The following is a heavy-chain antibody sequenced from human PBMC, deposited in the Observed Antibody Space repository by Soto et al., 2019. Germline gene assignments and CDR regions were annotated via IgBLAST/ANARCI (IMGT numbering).Heavy chain of an antibody. CDR2: IYPGDSET. J-gene: IGHJ4*02. Sequence: GESLKISCKGSGYNFTTFWIGWVRQVPGKGLEWMGIIYPGDSETKYSPDFEGQVTISADRSTNTAYLQWRSLRASDTAMYYCARLGFPGAIYFDSWGLETLVT. V-gene: IGHV5-51*01. CDR1: GYNFTTFW. CDR3: ARLGFPGAIYFDS.